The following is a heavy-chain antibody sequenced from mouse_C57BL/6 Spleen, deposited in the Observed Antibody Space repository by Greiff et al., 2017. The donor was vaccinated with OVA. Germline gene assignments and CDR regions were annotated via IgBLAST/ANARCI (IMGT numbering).Heavy chain of an antibody. D-gene: IGHD2-4*01. CDR2: IDPANGNT. CDR3: AYYDYDDWYFDV. CDR1: GFNIKNTY. Sequence: EVKLVESVAELVRPGASVKLSCTASGFNIKNTYMHWVKQRPEQGLEWIGRIDPANGNTKYAPKFQGKATITADTSSNTAYLQLSSLTSEDTAIYYCAYYDYDDWYFDVWGTGTTVTVSS. J-gene: IGHJ1*03. V-gene: IGHV14-3*01.